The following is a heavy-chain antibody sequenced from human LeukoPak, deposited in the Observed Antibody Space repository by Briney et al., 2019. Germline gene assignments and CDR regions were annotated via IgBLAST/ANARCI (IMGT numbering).Heavy chain of an antibody. D-gene: IGHD1-26*01. CDR2: ISSSGSTI. J-gene: IGHJ4*02. CDR3: ARDTLRIVGANYFDY. V-gene: IGHV3-11*04. CDR1: GFTFSDYY. Sequence: MPGGSLRLSCAASGFTFSDYYMSWIRQAPGKGLEWVSYISSSGSTIYYADSVKGRFTISRDNAKNSLYLQMNSLRAEDTAVYYCARDTLRIVGANYFDYWGQGTLVTVSS.